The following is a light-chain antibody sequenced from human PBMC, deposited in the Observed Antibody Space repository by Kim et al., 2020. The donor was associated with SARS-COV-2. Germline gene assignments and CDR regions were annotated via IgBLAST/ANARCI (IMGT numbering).Light chain of an antibody. CDR3: RKYNSAPRT. J-gene: IGKJ1*01. CDR2: AAS. Sequence: ASVGDRVTITCRASQGISDYLAWYQQKPEKVPKLLIYAASTLQSRVPSRFSGSGSGTDFTLTISSLQPEDVATYYCRKYNSAPRTFGQGTKVDIK. V-gene: IGKV1-27*01. CDR1: QGISDY.